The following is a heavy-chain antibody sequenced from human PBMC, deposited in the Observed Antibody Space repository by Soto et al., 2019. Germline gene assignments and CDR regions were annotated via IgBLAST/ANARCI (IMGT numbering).Heavy chain of an antibody. J-gene: IGHJ4*02. CDR1: DDSINSDKYY. D-gene: IGHD3-9*01. CDR2: VYYRGNA. CDR3: ARLEGLATISYYFDF. V-gene: IGHV4-39*01. Sequence: QLQLQESGPGLVKPSETLSLTCSVSDDSINSDKYYWGWIRQPPGKGLEWIGSVYYRGNAYYNPSLLTRVTISLDKSKSKFSLKLNSVTAADSAVYFCARLEGLATISYYFDFWGPGALVTVSS.